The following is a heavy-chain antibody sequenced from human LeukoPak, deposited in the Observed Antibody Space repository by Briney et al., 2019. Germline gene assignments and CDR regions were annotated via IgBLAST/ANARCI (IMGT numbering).Heavy chain of an antibody. J-gene: IGHJ4*02. CDR2: IYSGDGT. CDR3: ARDKNGRET. CDR1: GFTSSSYS. D-gene: IGHD1-26*01. V-gene: IGHV3-53*01. Sequence: GGSLRLSCAASGFTSSSYSMNWVRQAPGRGLDWVSVIYSGDGTYYADSVKGRFTISRDNSKNTLSLQMNSLRAEDTAIYYCARDKNGRETWGQGTLVTVSS.